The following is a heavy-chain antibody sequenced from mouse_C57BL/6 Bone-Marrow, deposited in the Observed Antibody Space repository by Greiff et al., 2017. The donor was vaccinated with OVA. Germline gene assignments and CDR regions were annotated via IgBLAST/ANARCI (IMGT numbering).Heavy chain of an antibody. Sequence: EVQLQQSGPELVKPGASVKISCKASGYTFTDYYMNWVKQSHGKSLEWIGDINPNNGGTSYNQKFKGKATLTVGKSSSTAYMELRSLTSEDSAVYYCARNGNWGRGVYWYCDVWGTGTTVTVSS. D-gene: IGHD4-1*01. CDR3: ARNGNWGRGVYWYCDV. J-gene: IGHJ1*03. CDR1: GYTFTDYY. CDR2: INPNNGGT. V-gene: IGHV1-26*01.